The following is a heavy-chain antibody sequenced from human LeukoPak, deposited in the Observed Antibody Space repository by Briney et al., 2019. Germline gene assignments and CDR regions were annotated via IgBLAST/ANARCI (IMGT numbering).Heavy chain of an antibody. V-gene: IGHV4-39*01. CDR3: ARPCASCYRPYMDV. Sequence: PSETLSLTCTVSGGSISSSSYYWGWIRQPPGKGLEWIGSIYYSGGTYYNPSLKSRVTISVDTSKNQFSLKLSSVTAADTAVYYCARPCASCYRPYMDVWGKGTTVTVSS. CDR1: GGSISSSSYY. D-gene: IGHD2-2*02. CDR2: IYYSGGT. J-gene: IGHJ6*03.